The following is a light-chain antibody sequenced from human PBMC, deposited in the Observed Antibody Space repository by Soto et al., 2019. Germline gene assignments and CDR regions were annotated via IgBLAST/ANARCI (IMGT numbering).Light chain of an antibody. V-gene: IGKV3-20*01. CDR2: GAS. CDR3: QQYGYSSLT. Sequence: EIVLTQSPGTLSLSPGERATLSCRASQSVSSSYVAWYQQKPGQAPRLLIYGASRRAAGIPDRFSGSGSGTDFTLTISRLEPEDFAVYYCQQYGYSSLTFGGGTKQEI. CDR1: QSVSSSY. J-gene: IGKJ4*01.